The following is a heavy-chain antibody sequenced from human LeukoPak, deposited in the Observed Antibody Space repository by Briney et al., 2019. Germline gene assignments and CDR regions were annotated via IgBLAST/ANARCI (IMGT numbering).Heavy chain of an antibody. CDR3: AKTASSRAYYYYVWGSYRPSFGY. Sequence: GGSLRLSCAASGFTFSSYAMSWVRQAPGKGLEWVSAISGSGGSTYYADSVKGRFTISRDNSKNTLYLQMNSLRAEDTAVYYCAKTASSRAYYYYVWGSYRPSFGYWGQGTLVTVSS. V-gene: IGHV3-23*01. CDR2: ISGSGGST. D-gene: IGHD3-16*02. J-gene: IGHJ4*02. CDR1: GFTFSSYA.